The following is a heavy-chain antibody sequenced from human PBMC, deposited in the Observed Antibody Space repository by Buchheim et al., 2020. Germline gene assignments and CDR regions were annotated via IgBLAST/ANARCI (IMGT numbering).Heavy chain of an antibody. D-gene: IGHD4-17*01. V-gene: IGHV3-30*18. J-gene: IGHJ4*02. CDR3: AKEMYVDYGDYVFGY. Sequence: VQLLESGGGLVQPGRSLRLSCAASGFTFSSYGMHWVRQAPGKGLEWVAVISYDGSNKYYADSVKGRFTISRDNSKNTLYLQMNSLRAEDTAVYYCAKEMYVDYGDYVFGYWGQGTL. CDR2: ISYDGSNK. CDR1: GFTFSSYG.